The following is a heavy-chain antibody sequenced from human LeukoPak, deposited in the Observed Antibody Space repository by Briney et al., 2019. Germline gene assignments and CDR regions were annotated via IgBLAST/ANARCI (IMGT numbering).Heavy chain of an antibody. CDR2: INHSGST. D-gene: IGHD3-9*01. CDR1: GGSFSGYY. Sequence: PSETLPLTCAVYGGSFSGYYWSWIRQPPGKGLEGIGEINHSGSTNYNPSLKSRVTISVDTSKNQFSLKLSSVTAADTAVYYCAREGDILTQGAFDIWGQGTMVTVSS. V-gene: IGHV4-34*01. CDR3: AREGDILTQGAFDI. J-gene: IGHJ3*02.